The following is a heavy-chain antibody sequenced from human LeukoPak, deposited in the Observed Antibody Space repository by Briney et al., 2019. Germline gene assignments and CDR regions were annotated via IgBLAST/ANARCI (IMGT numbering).Heavy chain of an antibody. CDR2: ISSSGSAI. CDR1: GFTFSDYY. Sequence: GGSLRLSCAASGFTFSDYYMSWIRQAPGKGLEWISYISSSGSAIYYADSVKGRFTISRDNAKNSLYLQMNSLRADDTAVYYCARDRRSYYDSSGYDAFDIWGQGTMVTVSS. V-gene: IGHV3-11*04. D-gene: IGHD3-22*01. CDR3: ARDRRSYYDSSGYDAFDI. J-gene: IGHJ3*02.